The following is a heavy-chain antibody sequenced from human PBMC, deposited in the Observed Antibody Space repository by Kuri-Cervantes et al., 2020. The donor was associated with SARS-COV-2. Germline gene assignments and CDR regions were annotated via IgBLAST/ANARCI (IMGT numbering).Heavy chain of an antibody. J-gene: IGHJ3*02. CDR2: ISGSGGST. V-gene: IGHV3-23*01. CDR3: ARVKQWLERTAFDI. D-gene: IGHD6-19*01. CDR1: GFTFSSYA. Sequence: GGSLRLSCAASGFTFSSYAMSWVRQAPGKGLEWVSAISGSGGSTYYADSMKGRFTISRDNSKNTLYLQMNSLRAEDTAVYYCARVKQWLERTAFDIWGQGTMVTVSS.